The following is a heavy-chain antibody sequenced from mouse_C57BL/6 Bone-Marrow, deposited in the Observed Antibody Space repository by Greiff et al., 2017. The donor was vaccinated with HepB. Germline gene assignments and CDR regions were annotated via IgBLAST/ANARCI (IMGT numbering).Heavy chain of an antibody. V-gene: IGHV5-6*01. CDR2: ISSGGSYT. J-gene: IGHJ1*03. D-gene: IGHD1-1*01. Sequence: EVKVVESGGDLVKPGGSLKLSCAASGFTFSSYGMSWVRQTPDKRLEWVATISSGGSYTYYPDSVKGRFTISRDNAKNTLYLQMSSLKSEDTAMYYCAREGYYGSSWYFDVWGTGTTVTVSS. CDR1: GFTFSSYG. CDR3: AREGYYGSSWYFDV.